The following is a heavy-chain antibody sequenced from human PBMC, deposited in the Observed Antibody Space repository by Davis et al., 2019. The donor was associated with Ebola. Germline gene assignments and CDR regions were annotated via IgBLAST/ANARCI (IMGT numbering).Heavy chain of an antibody. CDR1: GGTFSSYA. Sequence: SVKVSCKASGGTFSSYAISWVRQAPGQGLEWMGGIIPIFGTANYAQKFQGRVTITADESTSTAYMELSSLRSEDTAVYYCARDRGTMAGYYYYYMDVWGKGITVTVSS. V-gene: IGHV1-69*13. D-gene: IGHD1-7*01. CDR3: ARDRGTMAGYYYYYMDV. CDR2: IIPIFGTA. J-gene: IGHJ6*03.